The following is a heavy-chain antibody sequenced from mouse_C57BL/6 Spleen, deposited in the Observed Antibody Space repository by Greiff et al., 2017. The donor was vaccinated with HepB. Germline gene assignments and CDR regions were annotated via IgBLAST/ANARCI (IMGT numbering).Heavy chain of an antibody. D-gene: IGHD3-2*02. Sequence: EVKLQESGPELVKPGASVKISCKASGYSFTGYYMNWVKHSPEKSLEWIGEINPSTGGTTYNQKFKAKATLTVDKSSSTAYMQRKSLTSEDSAVYYCARSDSSGYDAMDYWGQGTSVTVSS. V-gene: IGHV1-42*01. CDR1: GYSFTGYY. CDR2: INPSTGGT. CDR3: ARSDSSGYDAMDY. J-gene: IGHJ4*01.